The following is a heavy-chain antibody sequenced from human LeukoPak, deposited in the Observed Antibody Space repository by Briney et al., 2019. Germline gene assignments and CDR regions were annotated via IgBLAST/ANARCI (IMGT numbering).Heavy chain of an antibody. V-gene: IGHV4-59*01. Sequence: SETLSLTCTVSGGSISSYYWSWIRQPPGKGLEWIGYIYYSGSTNYNPSLKSRVTISVDTSKNQFSLKLSSVTAADTAVYYCARGALVVRGVITYYYYGMDVWGQGTTVTVSS. CDR2: IYYSGST. CDR3: ARGALVVRGVITYYYYGMDV. J-gene: IGHJ6*02. CDR1: GGSISSYY. D-gene: IGHD3-10*01.